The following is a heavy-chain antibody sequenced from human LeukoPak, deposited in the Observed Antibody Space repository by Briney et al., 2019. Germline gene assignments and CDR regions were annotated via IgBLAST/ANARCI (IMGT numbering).Heavy chain of an antibody. J-gene: IGHJ2*01. D-gene: IGHD1-7*01. Sequence: PSETLSLTSSVSGGSISSGDYYWSWIRQPPGKGLEWIGYIYYSGSTYYNPSLKSRVTISVDTSKNQFSLKLSSVTAADTAVYYCARVEPGPTWYFDLWGPGTLVTVSS. CDR2: IYYSGST. V-gene: IGHV4-30-4*08. CDR1: GGSISSGDYY. CDR3: ARVEPGPTWYFDL.